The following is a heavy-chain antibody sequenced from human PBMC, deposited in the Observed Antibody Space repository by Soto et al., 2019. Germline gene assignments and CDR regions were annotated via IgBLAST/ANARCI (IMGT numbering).Heavy chain of an antibody. V-gene: IGHV4-34*01. CDR1: GGSFSGYY. D-gene: IGHD3-16*02. J-gene: IGHJ4*02. CDR3: ARKFGDYVWGSYRLQYYFDY. CDR2: INHSGST. Sequence: SSETLSLTCAVYGGSFSGYYWSWIRQPPGKGLEWIGEINHSGSTNYNPSLKSRVTISVDTSKNQFSLKLSSVTAADTAVYYCARKFGDYVWGSYRLQYYFDYWGQGTLVTVSS.